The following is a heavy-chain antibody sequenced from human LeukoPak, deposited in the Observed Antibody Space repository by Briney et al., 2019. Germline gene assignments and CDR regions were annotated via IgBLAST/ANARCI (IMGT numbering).Heavy chain of an antibody. D-gene: IGHD2-2*01. CDR3: ARGFVVVPDPIPLQLWWY. CDR1: GYTFTGYY. V-gene: IGHV1-2*02. J-gene: IGHJ4*02. Sequence: ASAKVSCKASGYTFTGYYMHWVRQAPGQGLEWMGWINPNSGGTNYAQKFQGRVTMTRDTSISTAYMELSRLRSDDTAVYYCARGFVVVPDPIPLQLWWYWGQGTLVTVSS. CDR2: INPNSGGT.